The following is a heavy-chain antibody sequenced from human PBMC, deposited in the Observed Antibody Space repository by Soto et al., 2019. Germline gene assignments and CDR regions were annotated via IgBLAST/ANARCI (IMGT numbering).Heavy chain of an antibody. Sequence: PGGSPRLSCAVSGFTFNDYAMSWFRQAPGKGLEWVSTISGSLGSAYYAASVEGRFTISGDNSNNTLYLQMNSLRVEDTATYYCAKDSRLPGFGLLIHAFDIWGHGTMVTVSS. CDR1: GFTFNDYA. CDR2: ISGSLGSA. CDR3: AKDSRLPGFGLLIHAFDI. D-gene: IGHD3-3*01. V-gene: IGHV3-23*01. J-gene: IGHJ3*02.